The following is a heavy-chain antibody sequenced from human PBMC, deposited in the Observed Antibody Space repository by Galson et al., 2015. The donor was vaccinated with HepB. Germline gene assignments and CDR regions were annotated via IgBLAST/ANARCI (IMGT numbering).Heavy chain of an antibody. D-gene: IGHD2-2*01. CDR3: AKDQDLKGYCTSTSCKGAEY. V-gene: IGHV3-23*01. CDR2: ISGSGGST. J-gene: IGHJ4*02. CDR1: GFTFSNYA. Sequence: SLRLSCADSGFTFSNYAMSWVRQAPGKGLEWVSGISGSGGSTYYADSVKGRFTISRDNSKNTLYVQMNSLRAEDTAVYYCAKDQDLKGYCTSTSCKGAEYWGQGTLVTVYS.